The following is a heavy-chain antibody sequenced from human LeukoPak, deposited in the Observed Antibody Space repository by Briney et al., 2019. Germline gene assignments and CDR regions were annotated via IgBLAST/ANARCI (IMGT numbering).Heavy chain of an antibody. CDR2: ISWNSGSI. Sequence: GGSLRLSCAASGFTFDDYAMHWFRQAPGKGPEWFSGISWNSGSIGYADSVKGRFTISRDNAKNSLYLQMNSLRAEDTALYYCAKDIGDGYNSGYFDYWGQGTLVTVSS. CDR1: GFTFDDYA. V-gene: IGHV3-9*01. J-gene: IGHJ4*02. CDR3: AKDIGDGYNSGYFDY. D-gene: IGHD5-24*01.